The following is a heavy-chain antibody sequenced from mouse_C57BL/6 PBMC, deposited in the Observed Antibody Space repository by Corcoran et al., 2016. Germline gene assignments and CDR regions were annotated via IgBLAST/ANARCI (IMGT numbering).Heavy chain of an antibody. CDR3: ASHYDYDAGYYFDY. CDR1: GYTFTTYG. CDR2: INTYSGVP. J-gene: IGHJ2*01. V-gene: IGHV9-3*01. D-gene: IGHD2-4*01. Sequence: QIQLVQSGPELKKPGETVKISCKASGYTFTTYGMSWVKQAPGKGLKWMGWINTYSGVPTYADDFKGRFAFSLETSASTAYLQINNLKNEDTATYFCASHYDYDAGYYFDYWGQGTTLTVSS.